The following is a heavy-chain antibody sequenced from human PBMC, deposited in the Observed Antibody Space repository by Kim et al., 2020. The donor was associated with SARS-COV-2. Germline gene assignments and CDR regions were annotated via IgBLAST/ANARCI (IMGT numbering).Heavy chain of an antibody. V-gene: IGHV3-15*01. D-gene: IGHD3-22*01. Sequence: LSLTCAASGFPFSNAWMSWVRQAPGKGLEWVGRIKSKTDGGTTDYAAPVKGRFTISRDDSKNTLYLQMNSLKTEDTAVYYCTTDWGDYYDSSGYYSRPWGQGTMVTVSS. J-gene: IGHJ3*01. CDR1: GFPFSNAW. CDR2: IKSKTDGGTT. CDR3: TTDWGDYYDSSGYYSRP.